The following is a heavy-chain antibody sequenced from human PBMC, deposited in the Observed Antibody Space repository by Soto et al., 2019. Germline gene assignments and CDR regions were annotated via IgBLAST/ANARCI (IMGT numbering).Heavy chain of an antibody. J-gene: IGHJ6*02. D-gene: IGHD5-12*01. CDR2: IYYSGST. V-gene: IGHV4-30-4*01. CDR1: GGSISSGDYY. CDR3: ARDSVDIVATTSRYYYGVDV. Sequence: QVQLQESGPGLVKPSQTLSLTCTVSGGSISSGDYYWSWIRQPPGKGLEWIGYIYYSGSTYYNPSLKSRVTISVDTSKNQFSLKLSSVTAADTAVYYCARDSVDIVATTSRYYYGVDVWGQGTTVTVSS.